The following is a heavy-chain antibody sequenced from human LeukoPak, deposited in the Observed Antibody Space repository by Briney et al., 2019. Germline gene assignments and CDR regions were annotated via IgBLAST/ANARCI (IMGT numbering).Heavy chain of an antibody. Sequence: GGSLRLSCAASGFTFSSYSMNWVRQAPGNGLEWVSCISSSTSYIYYADSVKGRFTISRDSAKNSLYLQMNSLRAEDTAVYYCARVSNYYGSGNYQKQFDYWGQGTLVTVSS. CDR1: GFTFSSYS. CDR3: ARVSNYYGSGNYQKQFDY. V-gene: IGHV3-21*01. D-gene: IGHD3-10*01. CDR2: ISSSTSYI. J-gene: IGHJ4*02.